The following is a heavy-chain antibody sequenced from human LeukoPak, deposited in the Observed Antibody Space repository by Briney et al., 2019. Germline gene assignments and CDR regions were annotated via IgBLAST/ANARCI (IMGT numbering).Heavy chain of an antibody. D-gene: IGHD2-21*01. CDR2: INPSGGST. J-gene: IGHJ4*02. CDR3: ARAFSRSVVVGNAIKY. CDR1: GYTFINYY. Sequence: ASVTVSCKASGYTFINYYMHWVRQTPGQGLEWMGIINPSGGSTSYAQKFQGRITMTRDMSTSTVYMELSSLRSKDTAVYYCARAFSRSVVVGNAIKYWGQGTLVTVSS. V-gene: IGHV1-46*01.